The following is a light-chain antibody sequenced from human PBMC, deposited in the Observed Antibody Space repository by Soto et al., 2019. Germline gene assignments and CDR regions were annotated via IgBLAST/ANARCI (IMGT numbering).Light chain of an antibody. CDR1: QTVSKNY. CDR2: DAF. J-gene: IGKJ1*01. V-gene: IGKV3-20*01. Sequence: EIVLTQSPGTLSLSPGERATLSCRASQTVSKNYLDCYQHKPGQPPRLLIYDAFDSATSVPARVTGSWSGTDFTLTISRLVPEDSAVYYCQQCATAPLTFGQGTKVEIK. CDR3: QQCATAPLT.